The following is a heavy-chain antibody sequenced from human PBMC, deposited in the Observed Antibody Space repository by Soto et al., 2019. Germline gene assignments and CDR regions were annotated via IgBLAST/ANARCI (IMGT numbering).Heavy chain of an antibody. Sequence: EVQLVESGGGLVKPGGSLRLSCAASGFTFSSYSMNWVRQAPGKGLEWVSSISSSSSYIYYADSVKGRFTISRDNAKNSLYLQMNSLRAEDTAVYYCARSTGPIAAAGWHDPWGQGTLVTVSS. CDR1: GFTFSSYS. V-gene: IGHV3-21*01. CDR2: ISSSSSYI. CDR3: ARSTGPIAAAGWHDP. J-gene: IGHJ5*02. D-gene: IGHD6-13*01.